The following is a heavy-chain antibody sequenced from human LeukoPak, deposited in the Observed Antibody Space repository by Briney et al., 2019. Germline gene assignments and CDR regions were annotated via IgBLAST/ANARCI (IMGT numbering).Heavy chain of an antibody. CDR1: GGSFSGYY. V-gene: IGHV4-34*01. CDR3: ARSPPYDFWSGYYIGYYFDY. Sequence: SETLSLTCAVYGGSFSGYYWSWIRQPPGKGLEWIGEINHSGSTNYNPSLKSRATISVDTSKNQFSLKLSSVTAADTAVYYCARSPPYDFWSGYYIGYYFDYWGQGTLVTVSS. D-gene: IGHD3-3*01. J-gene: IGHJ4*02. CDR2: INHSGST.